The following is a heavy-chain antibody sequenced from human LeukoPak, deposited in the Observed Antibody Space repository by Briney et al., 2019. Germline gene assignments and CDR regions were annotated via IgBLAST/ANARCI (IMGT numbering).Heavy chain of an antibody. CDR3: ARDTIGIGLRLGEYTDY. D-gene: IGHD3-16*01. J-gene: IGHJ4*02. CDR2: TYYTGTT. V-gene: IGHV4-39*07. Sequence: SSETLSLTCTVSGVSITISNYYWAWIRQPPGKGLEWIGSTYYTGTTYYNPSLKSRVTILVDTSKTQFFLKLSSVTAADTAVYYCARDTIGIGLRLGEYTDYWGQGTLVTVSS. CDR1: GVSITISNYY.